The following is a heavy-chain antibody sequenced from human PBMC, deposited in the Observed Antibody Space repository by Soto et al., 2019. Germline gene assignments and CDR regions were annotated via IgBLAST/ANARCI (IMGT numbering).Heavy chain of an antibody. CDR2: IYYSGST. V-gene: IGHV4-30-4*01. CDR1: GGSFSNGNYY. Sequence: QVQLQESGPGLVKPSQTLSLTCTVSGGSFSNGNYYWSWIRQPPGKGLEWIGYIYYSGSTYYNPSLKSRLTISVDTSKNQFSLKLSSVTAADTAVYYCARVRHINAFDIWGQGTMVTVSS. D-gene: IGHD1-20*01. CDR3: ARVRHINAFDI. J-gene: IGHJ3*02.